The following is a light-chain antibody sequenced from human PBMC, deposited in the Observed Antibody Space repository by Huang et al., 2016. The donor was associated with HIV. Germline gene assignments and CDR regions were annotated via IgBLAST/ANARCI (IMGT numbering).Light chain of an antibody. CDR3: MQGLRTPFT. V-gene: IGKV2-28*01. Sequence: DIVMTQSPLSLSVTPGEPASISCRSSQSLLHSNGYNYLDWYLQKPWQSPHLLIYLGSNRASGVPDRFRGSGSGTDFALKISRLEAEDVGVYYCMQGLRTPFTFGPGTKVDI. CDR2: LGS. J-gene: IGKJ3*01. CDR1: QSLLHSNGYNY.